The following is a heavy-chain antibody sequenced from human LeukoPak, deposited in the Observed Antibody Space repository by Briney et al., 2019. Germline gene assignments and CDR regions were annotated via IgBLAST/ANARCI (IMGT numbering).Heavy chain of an antibody. J-gene: IGHJ4*02. CDR1: GFTFSSYW. CDR2: IKQDGSEK. Sequence: GGSLRLSCAASGFTFSSYWMSWVRQAPGKGLEWVANIKQDGSEKYYVDSVKGRFTISRDNSKNTLYLQMNSLRAEDTAVYYCAKDENLYYYDSSGYTLDYWGQGTLVTVSS. D-gene: IGHD3-22*01. V-gene: IGHV3-7*01. CDR3: AKDENLYYYDSSGYTLDY.